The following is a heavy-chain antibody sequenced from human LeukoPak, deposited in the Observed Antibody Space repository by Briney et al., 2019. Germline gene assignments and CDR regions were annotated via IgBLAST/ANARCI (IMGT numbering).Heavy chain of an antibody. Sequence: PSQTLSLTCTVSGGSISSGSYYWSWIRQPAGKGLEWIGRIYTSGSTNYNPSLKSRVTISVDTSKNQFSLKLSSVTAADTAVYYCARGIAVAGVDYWGQGTLVTVSS. CDR1: GGSISSGSYY. CDR2: IYTSGST. V-gene: IGHV4-61*02. D-gene: IGHD6-19*01. CDR3: ARGIAVAGVDY. J-gene: IGHJ4*02.